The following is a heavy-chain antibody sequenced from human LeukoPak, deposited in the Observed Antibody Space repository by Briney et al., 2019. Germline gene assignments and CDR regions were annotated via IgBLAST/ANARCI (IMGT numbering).Heavy chain of an antibody. D-gene: IGHD3-22*01. Sequence: ASVKVSCTASVYTFTDYYMHWVRQAPGQGLEWMGWINPDSGGTNYAQKFQGRVTMTRDTSISTAYMDLSRLRSDDTAMYYCARAINSWLLLDLDYWGQGTLVTVSS. V-gene: IGHV1-2*02. CDR1: VYTFTDYY. CDR3: ARAINSWLLLDLDY. CDR2: INPDSGGT. J-gene: IGHJ4*02.